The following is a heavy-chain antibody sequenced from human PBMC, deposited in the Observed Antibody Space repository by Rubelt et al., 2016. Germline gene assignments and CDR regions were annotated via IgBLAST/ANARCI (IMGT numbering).Heavy chain of an antibody. CDR2: TNHSGST. CDR3: ARRSSWYPYYFDY. V-gene: IGHV4-34*01. D-gene: IGHD6-13*01. J-gene: IGHJ4*02. Sequence: GKGLEWIGETNHSGSTNYNPSLKSRVTISVDTSKNQFSLKLSSVTAADTAVYYCARRSSWYPYYFDYWGQGTLVTVSS.